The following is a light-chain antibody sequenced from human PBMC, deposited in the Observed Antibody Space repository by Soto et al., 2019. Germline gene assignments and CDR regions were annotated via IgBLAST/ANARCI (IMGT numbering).Light chain of an antibody. J-gene: IGKJ1*01. Sequence: DIQMTQSPPSLSASVGDRVTITCRASQSISSYLNWYQQKPGSAPKLLIYAASSLQSGVPSRFSGSGSGTDFTLTISSLQPEDFVTYYCQQSYSFPKTFGQGTKVEIK. CDR1: QSISSY. CDR2: AAS. CDR3: QQSYSFPKT. V-gene: IGKV1-39*01.